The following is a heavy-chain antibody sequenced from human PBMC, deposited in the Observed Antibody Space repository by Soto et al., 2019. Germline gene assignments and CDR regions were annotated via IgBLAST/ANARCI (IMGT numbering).Heavy chain of an antibody. Sequence: PSETLSLTCTVSGDSISRGGYYWSWIRQHPGKGLEWIGYIYYSGSTYYNPSLKSRVIISVDTSKNQFSLKLSSVTVADTAGYYCARGSTVAAILCDYWGQGTLVTVSS. D-gene: IGHD2-15*01. CDR1: GDSISRGGYY. CDR2: IYYSGST. CDR3: ARGSTVAAILCDY. J-gene: IGHJ4*02. V-gene: IGHV4-31*03.